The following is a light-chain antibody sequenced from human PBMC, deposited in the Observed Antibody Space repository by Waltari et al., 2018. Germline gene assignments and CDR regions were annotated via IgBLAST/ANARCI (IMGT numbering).Light chain of an antibody. CDR3: SSYSTTTIRV. Sequence: QSALTQPASVSGTPGQSITISCTGTTRDLGAYNYVPWYQQPPGKAPKLIIYEVSNRPSGVSNRFSGSKSGNTASLTIYGLQAEDEADYYCSSYSTTTIRVFGGGTTLTVL. CDR1: TRDLGAYNY. V-gene: IGLV2-14*01. J-gene: IGLJ3*02. CDR2: EVS.